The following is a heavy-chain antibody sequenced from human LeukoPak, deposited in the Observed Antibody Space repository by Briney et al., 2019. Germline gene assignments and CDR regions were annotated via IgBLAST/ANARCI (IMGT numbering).Heavy chain of an antibody. CDR3: ARLAATALDY. J-gene: IGHJ4*02. CDR2: ISSSSSYI. D-gene: IGHD6-13*01. CDR1: GFTFSSYS. Sequence: PGGSLRLSCAASGFTFSSYSMNWVRQAPGKGLEWVSSISSSSSYIYYADSVKGRFTISRDNAKNSLYLQMNSLRAGDTAVYYCARLAATALDYWGQGTLVTVSS. V-gene: IGHV3-21*01.